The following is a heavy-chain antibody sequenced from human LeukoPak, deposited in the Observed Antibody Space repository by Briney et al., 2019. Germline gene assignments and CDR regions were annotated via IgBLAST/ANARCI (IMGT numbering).Heavy chain of an antibody. Sequence: SQTLSLTCTVSGGSISSGDYYWSWIRQPPGKGLEWIGYIYYSGSTYYNPSLKSRVTISVDTSKNQFSLKLSSVTAADTAVYYCASYMITFGGVIADAFDIWGQGTMATVSS. J-gene: IGHJ3*02. D-gene: IGHD3-16*02. CDR2: IYYSGST. CDR3: ASYMITFGGVIADAFDI. V-gene: IGHV4-30-4*08. CDR1: GGSISSGDYY.